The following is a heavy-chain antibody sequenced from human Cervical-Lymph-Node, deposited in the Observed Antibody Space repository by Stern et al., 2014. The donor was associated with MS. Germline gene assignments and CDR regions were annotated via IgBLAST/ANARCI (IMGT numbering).Heavy chain of an antibody. J-gene: IGHJ6*02. D-gene: IGHD1-26*01. V-gene: IGHV2-26*01. Sequence: QITLKESGPVLVKPTETLTLTCTVSGFSLSNTRMGVSWIRQPPGKALEWLAQIFSTSDKNYTPYLKSRLTLSQESSHSQVVLSMTNMDPVDTSTYYCARVIVGATSYYHYYRGMDVWGQGTAVTVSS. CDR1: GFSLSNTRMG. CDR2: IFSTSDK. CDR3: ARVIVGATSYYHYYRGMDV.